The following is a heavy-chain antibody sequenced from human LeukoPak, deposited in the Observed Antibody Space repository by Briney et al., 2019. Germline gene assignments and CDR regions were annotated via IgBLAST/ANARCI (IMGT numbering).Heavy chain of an antibody. CDR2: ISYDGGNK. D-gene: IGHD2-15*01. J-gene: IGHJ4*02. CDR1: GFTFSSYG. CDR3: AKQGYCSGGSCYSTVLDY. Sequence: GRSLRLSCAASGFTFSSYGMHWVRQAPGKGLEWVAVISYDGGNKYYADSVKGRFTISRDNSKNTLYLQMNSLRAEDTAVYYCAKQGYCSGGSCYSTVLDYWGQGTLVTVSS. V-gene: IGHV3-30*18.